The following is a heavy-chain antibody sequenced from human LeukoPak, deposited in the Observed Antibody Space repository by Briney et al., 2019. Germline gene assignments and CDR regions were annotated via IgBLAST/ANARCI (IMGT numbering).Heavy chain of an antibody. CDR1: GFTFSSYG. CDR3: AKLLSGYCSRTSCLNWFDP. CDR2: ISYDGSNK. Sequence: PGRSLRLSCAAPGFTFSSYGMHWVRQAPGKGLEWVAVISYDGSNKYYADSVKGRFTISRDNSKNTLYLQMNSLRAEDTAVYYCAKLLSGYCSRTSCLNWFDPWGQGTLVTVSS. J-gene: IGHJ5*02. V-gene: IGHV3-30*18. D-gene: IGHD2-2*01.